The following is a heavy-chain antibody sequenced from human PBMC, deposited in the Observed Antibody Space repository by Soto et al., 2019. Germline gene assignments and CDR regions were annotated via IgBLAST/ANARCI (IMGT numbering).Heavy chain of an antibody. V-gene: IGHV3-33*01. CDR1: GFTFSNYG. CDR3: ARGRQAGERGFWGGYFGGNYYYGMDV. J-gene: IGHJ6*02. Sequence: QVQLVESGGGVVQPGRSLRLSCAASGFTFSNYGIHWVRQAPGRGLEWVAVIWNDGSKKYYADSVKGRFIISRDNSKNTLFLQMNRPRGGGTAVYFCARGRQAGERGFWGGYFGGNYYYGMDVWGQGTTVTVSS. CDR2: IWNDGSKK. D-gene: IGHD3-3*01.